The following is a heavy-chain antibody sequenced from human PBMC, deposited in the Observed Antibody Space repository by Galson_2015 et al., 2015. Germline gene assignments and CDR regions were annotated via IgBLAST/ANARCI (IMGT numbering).Heavy chain of an antibody. Sequence: SVKVSCKASGYSFIEYGFSWVRQAPGQGLEWMGWISEKNGNTNYAQKLQGRVTMTTDTSTNTAYLGLTSLRSDDTAVYYCAREGGWDNSGHYFFDYWGQGTLVTVSS. CDR2: ISEKNGNT. V-gene: IGHV1-18*01. CDR3: AREGGWDNSGHYFFDY. J-gene: IGHJ4*02. D-gene: IGHD3-22*01. CDR1: GYSFIEYG.